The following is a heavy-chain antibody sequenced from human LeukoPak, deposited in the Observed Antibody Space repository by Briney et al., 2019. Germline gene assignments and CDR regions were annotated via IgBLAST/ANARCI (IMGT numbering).Heavy chain of an antibody. V-gene: IGHV3-23*01. CDR1: GFTFAGYA. D-gene: IGHD5-18*01. J-gene: IGHJ4*02. CDR2: ISGSGDTT. Sequence: GVSLRLSCAASGFTFAGYAMSWVRQAPGKGLEWVSSISGSGDTTYSADSVKGRFTVSRDNSKNTLYLKMDSLRPADTALYYCAKWGPHTAASDWGQGTLVTVSS. CDR3: AKWGPHTAASD.